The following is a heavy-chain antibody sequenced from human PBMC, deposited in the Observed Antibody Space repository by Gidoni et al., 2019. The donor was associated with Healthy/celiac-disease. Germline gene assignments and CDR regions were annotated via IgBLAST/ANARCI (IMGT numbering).Heavy chain of an antibody. Sequence: EVQLLESGGGLVQPGGSLRLACAASGFTFSSYAMSWVRQAPGKGLEWVSAISGSAGSTYYADSVKGRFTISRDYSKHTLYLQMNSLRAEDTAVYYCAKVPRYCSGGSCYWFDPWGQGTLVTVSS. CDR2: ISGSAGST. J-gene: IGHJ5*02. CDR3: AKVPRYCSGGSCYWFDP. D-gene: IGHD2-15*01. CDR1: GFTFSSYA. V-gene: IGHV3-23*01.